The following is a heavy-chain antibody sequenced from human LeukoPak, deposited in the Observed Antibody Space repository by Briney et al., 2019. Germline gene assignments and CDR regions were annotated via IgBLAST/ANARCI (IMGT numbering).Heavy chain of an antibody. D-gene: IGHD2-8*01. J-gene: IGHJ5*02. V-gene: IGHV3-30*02. Sequence: GRSLRLSCAASGFTFSSYGMHWVRQAPGKGLEWVAFIRYDGSNKYYADSVKGRFTISRDNSKNTLYLQMNSLRAEDTAVYYCAKDFTLLMVYPNWFDPWGQGTLVTVSS. CDR2: IRYDGSNK. CDR1: GFTFSSYG. CDR3: AKDFTLLMVYPNWFDP.